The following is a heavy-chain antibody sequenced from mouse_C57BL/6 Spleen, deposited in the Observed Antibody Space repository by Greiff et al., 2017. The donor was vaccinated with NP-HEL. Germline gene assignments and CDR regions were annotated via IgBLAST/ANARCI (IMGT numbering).Heavy chain of an antibody. CDR3: ARLYGSSYDFDY. V-gene: IGHV1-26*01. Sequence: VQLQQSGPELVKPGASVKISCKASGYTFTDYYMNWVKQSHGKSLEWIGDINPNNGGTSYNQKFKGKATLTVDTSSSTAYMELRSLTSEDSAVYYCARLYGSSYDFDYWGQGTTLTVSS. CDR2: INPNNGGT. J-gene: IGHJ2*01. D-gene: IGHD1-1*01. CDR1: GYTFTDYY.